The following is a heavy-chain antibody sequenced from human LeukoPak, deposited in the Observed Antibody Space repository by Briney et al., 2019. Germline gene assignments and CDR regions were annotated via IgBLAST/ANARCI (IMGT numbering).Heavy chain of an antibody. CDR1: GFTFTNYG. Sequence: GRSLGLSCTTSGFTFTNYGINWVRQAPGKGLEWVAAIWYDGSKTSYTDSVKGRFTVSRDISKNTVYLQMNGLKAEDTAVYSCARTSETDHLTYYFDYWGQGTLVTVSS. D-gene: IGHD1-14*01. CDR3: ARTSETDHLTYYFDY. J-gene: IGHJ4*02. CDR2: IWYDGSKT. V-gene: IGHV3-33*01.